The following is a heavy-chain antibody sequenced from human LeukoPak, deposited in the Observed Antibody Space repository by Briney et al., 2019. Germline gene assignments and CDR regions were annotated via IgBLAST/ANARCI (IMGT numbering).Heavy chain of an antibody. CDR3: ASSTYYYDSSGYFPLAFDI. CDR1: GFTFSSYL. CDR2: INSDGSST. Sequence: GGSLRLSCAASGFTFSSYLMHWVRQAPGKGLVWVSRINSDGSSTSYADSVKGRFTISRDNAKNTLYLQMNSLRAEDTAVYYCASSTYYYDSSGYFPLAFDIWGQGTMVTVSS. D-gene: IGHD3-22*01. V-gene: IGHV3-74*01. J-gene: IGHJ3*02.